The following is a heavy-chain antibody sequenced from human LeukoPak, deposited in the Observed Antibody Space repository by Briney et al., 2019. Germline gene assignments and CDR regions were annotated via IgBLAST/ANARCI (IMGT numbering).Heavy chain of an antibody. V-gene: IGHV4-34*01. Sequence: GSLRLSCAASGFTFSSYAMSWVRQPPGKGLEWIGEINHSGSTSYNPSLKSRVTISVDTSKNQFSLKLSSVTAADTAVYYCARRPTGYSSGWYRELIGWGQGTLVTVSS. J-gene: IGHJ4*02. CDR3: ARRPTGYSSGWYRELIG. CDR2: INHSGST. CDR1: GFTFSSYA. D-gene: IGHD6-19*01.